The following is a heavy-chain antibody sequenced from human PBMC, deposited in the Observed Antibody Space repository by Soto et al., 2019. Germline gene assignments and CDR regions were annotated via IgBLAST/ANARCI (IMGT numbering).Heavy chain of an antibody. CDR1: GFTFSSYA. Sequence: EVQLLESGGGLVQPGGSLRLSCAASGFTFSSYAMSWVRQAPGKGLEWVSAISGSGGSTYYADSVKGRFTISRDNSKNTLYLQMNSLRAEDTAVYYWAKGGITMVRGVKDYFDYWGQGTLVTVSS. J-gene: IGHJ4*02. D-gene: IGHD3-10*01. CDR3: AKGGITMVRGVKDYFDY. V-gene: IGHV3-23*01. CDR2: ISGSGGST.